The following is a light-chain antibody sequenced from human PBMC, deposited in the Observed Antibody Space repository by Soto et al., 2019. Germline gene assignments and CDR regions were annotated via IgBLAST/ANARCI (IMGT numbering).Light chain of an antibody. CDR1: SRDIGGYNY. Sequence: SVLTQPASVSGSPGQSITISCTGTSRDIGGYNYVSWHQQHPGKAPKVIITEVSNRPSGVSDRFSGSKSGNTASLTISGLQAEDEADYYCSSYVNYNTFVIFGGGTKLTVL. V-gene: IGLV2-14*01. J-gene: IGLJ2*01. CDR2: EVS. CDR3: SSYVNYNTFVI.